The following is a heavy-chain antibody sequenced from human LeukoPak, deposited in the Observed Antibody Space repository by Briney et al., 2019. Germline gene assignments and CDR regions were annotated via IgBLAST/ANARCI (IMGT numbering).Heavy chain of an antibody. D-gene: IGHD2-21*01. CDR2: IYHSGST. V-gene: IGHV4-38-2*01. Sequence: SETLSLTCAVSGYSISSGYYWGWIRQPPGKGLEWIGSIYHSGSTYYNPSLKSRVTISVDTSKNQFSLKLSSVTAADTAGYYCARGVFIWGQGTMVTVSS. CDR3: ARGVFI. J-gene: IGHJ3*02. CDR1: GYSISSGYY.